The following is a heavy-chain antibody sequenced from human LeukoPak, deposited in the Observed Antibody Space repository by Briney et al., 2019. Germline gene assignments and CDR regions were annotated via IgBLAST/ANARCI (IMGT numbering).Heavy chain of an antibody. J-gene: IGHJ5*02. CDR2: IYYSGST. V-gene: IGHV4-59*08. CDR3: ARLKGYSYGYGGWFDP. D-gene: IGHD5-18*01. CDR1: GGSISSYY. Sequence: PSETLSLTCTVSGGSISSYYWSWIRQPPGKGLEWIGYIYYSGSTSYNPSLKSRVTISVDTSKNQFSLKLSSVTAADTAVYYCARLKGYSYGYGGWFDPWGQGTLVTVSS.